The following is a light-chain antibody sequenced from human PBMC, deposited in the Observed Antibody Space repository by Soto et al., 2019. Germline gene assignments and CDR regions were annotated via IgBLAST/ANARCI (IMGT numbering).Light chain of an antibody. CDR3: QKYSSVPV. CDR2: AAS. CDR1: QDIRNF. Sequence: IQMTQSPTSLSASVGDRVTITCRASQDIRNFVAWYQQKPGKAPKILIYAASTLQSGVPSRFSGSGSGTDFTLTINSLQPEDVATYSCQKYSSVPVFGPGTKVEIK. J-gene: IGKJ3*01. V-gene: IGKV1-27*01.